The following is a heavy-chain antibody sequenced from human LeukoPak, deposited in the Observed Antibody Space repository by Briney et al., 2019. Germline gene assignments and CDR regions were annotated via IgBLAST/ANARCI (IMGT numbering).Heavy chain of an antibody. CDR2: ISSNGDYV. D-gene: IGHD3-10*01. V-gene: IGHV3-21*04. J-gene: IGHJ4*02. Sequence: GGTLRLSCAVSGFTFSSYSVNWVRQAPGKGLEWVSTISSNGDYVYYADSVKGRFTISRDNAKNSLYLQMNSLRAEDTAVYYCARDIRTMVRGVISYWGQGTLVTVSS. CDR3: ARDIRTMVRGVISY. CDR1: GFTFSSYS.